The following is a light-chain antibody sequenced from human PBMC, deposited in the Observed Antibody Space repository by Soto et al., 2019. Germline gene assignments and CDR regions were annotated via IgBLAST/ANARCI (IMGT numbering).Light chain of an antibody. J-gene: IGLJ2*01. CDR3: SSFAGNNNLV. Sequence: QSALTQPPSASGSPGQSVTISCTGTSSDVGGYNYVSWYQQHPGKAPKLMISEVSKRPSGVPDRFSGSKSGNTASLPVSGLQAEDEADYYCSSFAGNNNLVFGGGTKLPVL. CDR2: EVS. CDR1: SSDVGGYNY. V-gene: IGLV2-8*01.